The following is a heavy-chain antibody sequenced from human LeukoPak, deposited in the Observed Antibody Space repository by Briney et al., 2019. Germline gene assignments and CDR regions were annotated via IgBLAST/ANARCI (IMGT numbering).Heavy chain of an antibody. CDR2: MNQDETET. V-gene: IGHV3-7*03. J-gene: IGHJ4*02. D-gene: IGHD1-1*01. Sequence: GGSLRLSCTVSGFSFSNYWMSWVRQAPGKGQDWMANMNQDETETNYVDSVKGRFIISRDNAKNSLFLRMNSLRVEDTAMYYCARVRSPPEDNSNYRPVDYWGQGILVTISS. CDR3: ARVRSPPEDNSNYRPVDY. CDR1: GFSFSNYW.